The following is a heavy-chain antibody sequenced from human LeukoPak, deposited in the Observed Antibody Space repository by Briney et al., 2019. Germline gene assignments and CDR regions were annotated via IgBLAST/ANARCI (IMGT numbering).Heavy chain of an antibody. V-gene: IGHV4-61*08. D-gene: IGHD3-22*01. Sequence: SETLSLTCTVSGGSISSGGYYWSWIRQPPGKALEWIGYIYYNGNTNYNPSLKSQVTISVDTSKNQFSLKVTSVTAADTAVYYCARHQQYYDSNGYYNYYYYGMDVWGQGTTVTVSS. CDR2: IYYNGNT. J-gene: IGHJ6*02. CDR1: GGSISSGGYY. CDR3: ARHQQYYDSNGYYNYYYYGMDV.